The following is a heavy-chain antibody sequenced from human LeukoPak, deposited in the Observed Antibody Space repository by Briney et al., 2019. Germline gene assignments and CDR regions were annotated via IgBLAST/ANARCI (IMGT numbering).Heavy chain of an antibody. J-gene: IGHJ6*02. CDR3: ARHHEYERNSYGMDA. D-gene: IGHD3-16*01. Sequence: GGSLRLSCAASGFTFSSYSMNWVRQAPGKGLEWVSSISSSSSYIYYADSVKGRFTVSRDNAKKSLYLQMNSLRGEDTAVYYCARHHEYERNSYGMDAWGQGTTVTVSS. V-gene: IGHV3-21*04. CDR1: GFTFSSYS. CDR2: ISSSSSYI.